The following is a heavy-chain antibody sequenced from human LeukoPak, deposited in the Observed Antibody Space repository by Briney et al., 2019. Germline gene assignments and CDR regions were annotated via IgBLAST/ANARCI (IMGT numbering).Heavy chain of an antibody. Sequence: GRSLRLSCAASGFTFSSYAMHWVRQAPGKGLEWLAVISYDGSNKYYADSVKGRFTISRDNSKNTLYLQMNSLRAEDTAVYYCARGTVVPAAIDFWGQGTLVTVSS. V-gene: IGHV3-30*04. CDR1: GFTFSSYA. J-gene: IGHJ4*02. D-gene: IGHD2-2*01. CDR3: ARGTVVPAAIDF. CDR2: ISYDGSNK.